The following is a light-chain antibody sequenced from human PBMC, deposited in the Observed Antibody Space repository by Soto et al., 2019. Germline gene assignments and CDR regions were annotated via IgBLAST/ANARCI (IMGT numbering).Light chain of an antibody. CDR3: QQYDSLVT. J-gene: IGKJ4*01. V-gene: IGKV1-33*01. CDR2: DAS. Sequence: DIQMTQSPSSLSASVGDRVTITCQASQGIRHFLNWYQQKPGKAPTLLIYDASNLQTGVPSRFSGGGSGTDFTFTISSLQAEDIGTYYCQQYDSLVTFGGGTKVEMK. CDR1: QGIRHF.